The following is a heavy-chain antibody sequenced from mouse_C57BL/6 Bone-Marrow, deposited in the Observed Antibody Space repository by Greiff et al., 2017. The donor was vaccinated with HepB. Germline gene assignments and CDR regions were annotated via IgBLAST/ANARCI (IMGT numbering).Heavy chain of an antibody. J-gene: IGHJ2*01. CDR2: ISYDGSN. V-gene: IGHV3-6*01. D-gene: IGHD1-1*01. CDR3: ARVYYYGSSYYFDY. CDR1: GYSITSGYY. Sequence: EVKVEESGPGLVKPSQSLSLTCSVTGYSITSGYYWNWIRQFPGNKLEWMGYISYDGSNNYNPSLKNRISITRDTSKNQFFLKLNSVTTEDTATYCCARVYYYGSSYYFDYWGQGTTLTVSS.